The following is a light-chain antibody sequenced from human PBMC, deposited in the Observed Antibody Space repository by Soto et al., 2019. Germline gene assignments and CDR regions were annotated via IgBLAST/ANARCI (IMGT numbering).Light chain of an antibody. CDR3: QTWGTGTPWV. Sequence: QSVLTQSPSASASLGASVKLTCTLSSGHSNYAIAWHQQQPGKGPRYLMKLNSDGSHSKGDGIPDRFSGSSSGAERYLTISSLQSEDEADYYCQTWGTGTPWVFGGGTQLTVL. V-gene: IGLV4-69*01. CDR2: LNSDGSH. J-gene: IGLJ3*02. CDR1: SGHSNYA.